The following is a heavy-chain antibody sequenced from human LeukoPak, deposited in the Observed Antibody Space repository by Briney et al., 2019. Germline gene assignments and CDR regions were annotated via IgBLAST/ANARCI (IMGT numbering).Heavy chain of an antibody. V-gene: IGHV3-30*04. D-gene: IGHD3-16*01. CDR1: GFTFVNYP. Sequence: GGSLRLSCAASGFTFVNYPMHWVRQAPGKGLEWVAVISYDENKKYYTESVKGRFTISRDHSKKTVYLQMNSLRVEDTALYFCARDRLDPYIPMPDVLSGDAFDVWGQGTMVTVSS. CDR3: ARDRLDPYIPMPDVLSGDAFDV. J-gene: IGHJ3*01. CDR2: ISYDENKK.